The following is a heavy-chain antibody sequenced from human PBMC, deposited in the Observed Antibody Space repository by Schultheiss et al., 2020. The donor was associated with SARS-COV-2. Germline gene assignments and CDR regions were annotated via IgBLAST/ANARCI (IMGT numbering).Heavy chain of an antibody. D-gene: IGHD2-2*01. J-gene: IGHJ5*02. CDR3: ARELGDIVVVPAASFDP. CDR2: IYYSGST. CDR1: GGSISSYY. Sequence: SETLSLTCTVSGGSISSYYWSWIRQPAGKGLEWIGYIYYSGSTNYNPSLKSRLSISIDTSRLQFSLKLSSVTAADTAVYYCARELGDIVVVPAASFDPWGQGTLVTVSS. V-gene: IGHV4-59*12.